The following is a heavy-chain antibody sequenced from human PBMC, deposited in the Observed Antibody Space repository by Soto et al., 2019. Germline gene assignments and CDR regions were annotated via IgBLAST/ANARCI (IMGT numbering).Heavy chain of an antibody. Sequence: PGESLKISCKGSGYRFTSYWIAWVRQMPGKGLEWMGIIYPGDSNTRYSPSFQGQVTISADKSISTAYLQWSSLKASDTAIYYCARLGIAAAGIPYHYYGMDVWGQGTTVTV. CDR1: GYRFTSYW. J-gene: IGHJ6*02. D-gene: IGHD6-13*01. CDR3: ARLGIAAAGIPYHYYGMDV. CDR2: IYPGDSNT. V-gene: IGHV5-51*01.